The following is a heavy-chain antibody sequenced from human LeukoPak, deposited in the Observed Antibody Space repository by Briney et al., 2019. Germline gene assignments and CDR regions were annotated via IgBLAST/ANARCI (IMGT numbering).Heavy chain of an antibody. CDR3: ASRAADSSGYYYFDY. J-gene: IGHJ4*02. CDR1: GGSISSGGYS. Sequence: SQTLALTCTVSGGSISSGGYSWSWIRQPPGKGLEWIGYIYHSGSTYYNPSLKSRVTISVDRSKNQFSLKLSSVTAADTAVYYCASRAADSSGYYYFDYWGQGTLVTVSS. CDR2: IYHSGST. V-gene: IGHV4-30-2*01. D-gene: IGHD3-22*01.